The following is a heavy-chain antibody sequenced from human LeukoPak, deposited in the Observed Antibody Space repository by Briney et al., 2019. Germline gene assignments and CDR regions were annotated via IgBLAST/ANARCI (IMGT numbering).Heavy chain of an antibody. V-gene: IGHV3-23*01. D-gene: IGHD3-22*01. CDR3: AKDPTLAYYDSSGYPVRYFDY. CDR2: ISGSGGST. CDR1: GFTFSSYA. Sequence: GGSLRLSCAASGFTFSSYAMSWVRQAPGKGLEWVSAISGSGGSTYYADSVKGRFTISRDNSKNTLYLQMNSLRAEDTAVYYCAKDPTLAYYDSSGYPVRYFDYGGQGTLVTVSS. J-gene: IGHJ4*02.